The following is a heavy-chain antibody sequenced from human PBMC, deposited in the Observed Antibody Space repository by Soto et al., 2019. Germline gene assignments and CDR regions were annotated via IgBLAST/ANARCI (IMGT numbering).Heavy chain of an antibody. V-gene: IGHV3-13*05. D-gene: IGHD3-3*01. Sequence: EVQLVESGGGLVQPGGSLRLSCAASGFTFSSYDMHWVRQATGKGLEWVSAIGTAGDPYYPGSVKGRFTISRENAKNSLYLQMNSLRAGDTAVYYCARGGLYYDFWSGYYKAGAYGMDVWGQGTTVTVSS. J-gene: IGHJ6*02. CDR1: GFTFSSYD. CDR3: ARGGLYYDFWSGYYKAGAYGMDV. CDR2: IGTAGDP.